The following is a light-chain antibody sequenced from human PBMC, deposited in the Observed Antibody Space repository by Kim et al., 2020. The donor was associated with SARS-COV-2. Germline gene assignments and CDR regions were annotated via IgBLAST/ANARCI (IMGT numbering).Light chain of an antibody. CDR1: SSNVGLHC. CDR2: NDY. V-gene: IGLV1-44*01. J-gene: IGLJ3*02. Sequence: QSVLTQPPSTSGTPGQRVTISCSGSSSNVGLHCVNWYQQLPGTAPKVFIYNDYQRPSGVPDRFSGSRSGTSASLAISGLQSGDGADYYCATWDVSLNGWVFGGGTQLTVL. CDR3: ATWDVSLNGWV.